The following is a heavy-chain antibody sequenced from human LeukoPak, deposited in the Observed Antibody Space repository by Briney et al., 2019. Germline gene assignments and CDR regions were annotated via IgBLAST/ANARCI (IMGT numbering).Heavy chain of an antibody. D-gene: IGHD1-26*01. CDR3: AAFRYRGKSEFNY. CDR2: ISGSGGST. CDR1: GFTFSSYA. V-gene: IGHV3-23*01. J-gene: IGHJ4*02. Sequence: GSLRLSCAASGFTFSSYAMSWVRQAPGKGLEWVSAISGSGGSTYYADSVKGRFTISRDNSKSVAYLQMNSLRAEDTAVYYCAAFRYRGKSEFNYWGQGTLVTVSS.